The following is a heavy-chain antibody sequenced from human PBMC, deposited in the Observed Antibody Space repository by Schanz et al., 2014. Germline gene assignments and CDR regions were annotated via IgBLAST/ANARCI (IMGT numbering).Heavy chain of an antibody. CDR3: ARDRGHVEQLVLEWYYAMDV. CDR2: ITSGSAK. D-gene: IGHD6-6*01. CDR1: GFTFRDYQ. J-gene: IGHJ6*02. V-gene: IGHV3-11*01. Sequence: QVQLVESGGGLVKPGGSLRLSCTASGFTFRDYQMTWIRQAPGKGLEWVSYITSGSAKFYADSVKGRFTISRDNAKNSLYLQMNSLRAEDTAVYYCARDRGHVEQLVLEWYYAMDVWGRGTTVAVSS.